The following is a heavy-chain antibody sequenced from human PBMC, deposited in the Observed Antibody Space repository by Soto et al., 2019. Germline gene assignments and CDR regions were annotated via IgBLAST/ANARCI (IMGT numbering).Heavy chain of an antibody. D-gene: IGHD3-10*01. V-gene: IGHV4-30-4*01. CDR2: IYYSGST. Sequence: SETLSLTCTVSGGSISSGDYYWSWIRQPPGKGLEWIGYIYYSGSTYYNPSLKSRVTISVDTSKNQFSLKLSSVTAADTAVYYCARVVLLYGSGSFNWFDPWGQGTLVTVSS. J-gene: IGHJ5*02. CDR1: GGSISSGDYY. CDR3: ARVVLLYGSGSFNWFDP.